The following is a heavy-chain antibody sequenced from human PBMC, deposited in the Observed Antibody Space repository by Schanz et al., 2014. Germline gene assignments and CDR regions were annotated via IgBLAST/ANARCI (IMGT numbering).Heavy chain of an antibody. CDR2: ISSGGGST. V-gene: IGHV3-23*04. Sequence: EVQLVESGGGLVKPGGSLRLSCATSGLTFTSAWMSWVRQAPGKGLEWVSSISSGGGSTYYADSVKGRFTISRDNSKSTLYVEMNSLRVEDTAVYYCAKGRFGELSAFDIWGQGTMVTVSS. D-gene: IGHD3-10*01. J-gene: IGHJ3*02. CDR3: AKGRFGELSAFDI. CDR1: GLTFTSAW.